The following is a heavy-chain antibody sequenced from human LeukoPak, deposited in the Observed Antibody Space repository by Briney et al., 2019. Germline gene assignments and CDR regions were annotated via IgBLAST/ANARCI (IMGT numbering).Heavy chain of an antibody. V-gene: IGHV3-23*01. CDR1: GFTFSNYA. D-gene: IGHD5-12*01. CDR3: AKAPRGSGYSEYDY. J-gene: IGHJ4*02. Sequence: GGSLRLSCTASGFTFSNYAMNWVRQAPGKGLERVSIVSGSGGTTYSADSVKGRFTISRDNSKNTLSLQMNSLRAEDTAVYYCAKAPRGSGYSEYDYWGQGTLVTVSS. CDR2: VSGSGGTT.